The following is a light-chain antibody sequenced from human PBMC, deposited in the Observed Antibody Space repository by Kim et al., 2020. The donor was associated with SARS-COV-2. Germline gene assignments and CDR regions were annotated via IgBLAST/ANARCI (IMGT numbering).Light chain of an antibody. CDR3: QQFHNFPST. CDR1: QGINTA. V-gene: IGKV1D-13*01. J-gene: IGKJ5*01. Sequence: AIQLTQSPSSLPASIGDRVTVTCRASQGINTALVWYQQQPGKSPNLLIYDASTLQSGVPSRFSGSGSGTHFTLTINNMHPEDFGTYFCQQFHNFPSTFGQGTRLEIK. CDR2: DAS.